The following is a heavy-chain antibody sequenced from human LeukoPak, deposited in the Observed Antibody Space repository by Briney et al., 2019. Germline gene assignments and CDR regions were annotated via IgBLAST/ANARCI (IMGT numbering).Heavy chain of an antibody. CDR2: ISGDGTTT. D-gene: IGHD2-21*01. V-gene: IGHV3-74*01. J-gene: IGHJ4*02. Sequence: PGGSLRLSCVASGFTFKNNWMHWVRQAPGKGLVWVSRISGDGTTTRYADSVKGRFTISKDNAKNTMYPQMNSLRVEDTAVYYCAKDVASEAYFDNWGQGTLVTVSS. CDR1: GFTFKNNW. CDR3: AKDVASEAYFDN.